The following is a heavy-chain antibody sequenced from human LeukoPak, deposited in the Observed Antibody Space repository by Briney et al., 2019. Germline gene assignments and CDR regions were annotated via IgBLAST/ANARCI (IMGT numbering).Heavy chain of an antibody. J-gene: IGHJ4*02. V-gene: IGHV4-39*01. D-gene: IGHD6-13*01. CDR3: ASPVYSSSWYLWDY. CDR1: GGSISSSSYY. CDR2: IYYSGST. Sequence: SETLSLTCTVSGGSISSSSYYWGWIRQPPGKGLEWIGSIYYSGSTYYNPSLKSRVTISVDTSKNQFSLKLSSVTAADTAVYYRASPVYSSSWYLWDYWGQGTLVTVSS.